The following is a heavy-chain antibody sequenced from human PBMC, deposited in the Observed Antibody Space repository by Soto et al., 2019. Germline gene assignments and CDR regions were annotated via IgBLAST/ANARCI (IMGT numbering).Heavy chain of an antibody. CDR3: AHTGHLGDALDF. D-gene: IGHD1-1*01. CDR2: LSGNADT. Sequence: QGTLRDSAPTLVNPTETLTLTCSFSGSSLNSDDLQGGWMRQPPGTALECLALLSGNADTRFSPSLKTTLTITMDTSANIVGLSHANVDHGDTATYSCAHTGHLGDALDFWGQGTLVTVSS. CDR1: GSSLNSDDLQ. V-gene: IGHV2-5*01. J-gene: IGHJ3*01.